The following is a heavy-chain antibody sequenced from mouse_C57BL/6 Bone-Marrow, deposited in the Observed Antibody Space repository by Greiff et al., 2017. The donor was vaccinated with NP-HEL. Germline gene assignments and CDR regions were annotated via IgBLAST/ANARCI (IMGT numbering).Heavy chain of an antibody. V-gene: IGHV14-4*01. CDR1: GFNIKDDY. Sequence: VQLQQSGAELVRPGASVKLSCTASGFNIKDDYMHWVKQRPEQGLEWIGWIDPENGDTEYASKFQGKATITADTSSNTAYLQLSSLTSEDTADKYCTTWEDYDEYCDYWGQGNTITVTA. J-gene: IGHJ2*01. CDR2: IDPENGDT. CDR3: TTWEDYDEYCDY. D-gene: IGHD2-4*01.